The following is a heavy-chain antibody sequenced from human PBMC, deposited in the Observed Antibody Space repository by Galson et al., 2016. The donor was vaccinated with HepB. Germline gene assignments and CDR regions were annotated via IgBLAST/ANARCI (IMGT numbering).Heavy chain of an antibody. V-gene: IGHV1-69*13. D-gene: IGHD3-22*01. J-gene: IGHJ4*02. CDR1: GGTFSKSA. Sequence: SVKVSCKASGGTFSKSAINWVRQAPGQGLEWMGTFIPVFATPNYAQKFQGRVTITADESTSTTYVELSSLRSEDTAVYFCARFHTSGYNYYSDSWGQGTLVTVSS. CDR3: ARFHTSGYNYYSDS. CDR2: FIPVFATP.